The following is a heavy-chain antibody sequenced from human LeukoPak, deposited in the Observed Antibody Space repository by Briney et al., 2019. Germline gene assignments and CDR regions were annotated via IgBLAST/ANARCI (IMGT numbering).Heavy chain of an antibody. V-gene: IGHV3-64*02. D-gene: IGHD1/OR15-1a*01. CDR2: ISSDGGNT. CDR1: GFTFSTYT. CDR3: AKDEHPWYFDL. Sequence: GGSLRLSCAASGFTFSTYTMHWVRQAPGKGLEYVSGISSDGGNTYYADSVKGRFTISRDNSKNTLYLQMGSLRAEDMAVYYCAKDEHPWYFDLWGRGTLVTVSS. J-gene: IGHJ2*01.